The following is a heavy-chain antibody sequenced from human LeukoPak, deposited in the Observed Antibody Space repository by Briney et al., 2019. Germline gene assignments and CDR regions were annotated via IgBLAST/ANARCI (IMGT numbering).Heavy chain of an antibody. CDR2: IYHSGST. J-gene: IGHJ3*02. CDR1: GYSISSGYY. V-gene: IGHV4-38-2*01. CDR3: ARVQSFCGGDCYGALDI. D-gene: IGHD2-21*01. Sequence: SETLSLTCAVSGYSISSGYYWGWIRQPPGKGLEWIGSIYHSGSTYYNPSLKSRVTMSVDTSKNQFSLKLSSVTAADTAMYYCARVQSFCGGDCYGALDIWGQGTMVTVSS.